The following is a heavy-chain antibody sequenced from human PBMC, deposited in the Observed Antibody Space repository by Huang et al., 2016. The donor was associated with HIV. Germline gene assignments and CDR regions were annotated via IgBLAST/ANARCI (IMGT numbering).Heavy chain of an antibody. V-gene: IGHV4-34*01. CDR1: GGSFSGYY. D-gene: IGHD1-1*01. CDR3: ARERMMSWLDDHDAFDI. J-gene: IGHJ3*02. CDR2: INHSGSN. Sequence: QVQLQQWGAGLLKPSETLSLTCAVYGGSFSGYYWSWIRQSPGKGLEWIGEINHSGSNNHNTSLKSRLTISVDTSKNQFSLKLSSVTAADTAVYYCARERMMSWLDDHDAFDIWGQGTMVTVSS.